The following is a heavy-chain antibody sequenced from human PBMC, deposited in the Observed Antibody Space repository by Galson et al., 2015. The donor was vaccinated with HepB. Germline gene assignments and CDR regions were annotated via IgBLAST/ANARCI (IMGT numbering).Heavy chain of an antibody. V-gene: IGHV3-30*18. CDR3: AKGAVAGSLLDY. CDR1: GFTSSSYG. J-gene: IGHJ4*02. CDR2: ISYDGSNK. D-gene: IGHD6-19*01. Sequence: SLRLSCAASGFTSSSYGMHWVRQAPGKGLEWVAVISYDGSNKYYADSVKGRFTISRDNSKNTLYLQMNSLRAEDTAVYYCAKGAVAGSLLDYWGQGTLVTVSS.